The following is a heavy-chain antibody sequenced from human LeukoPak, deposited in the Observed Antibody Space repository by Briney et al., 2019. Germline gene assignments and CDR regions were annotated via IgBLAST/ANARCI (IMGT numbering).Heavy chain of an antibody. CDR1: GGSFTGYY. J-gene: IGHJ4*02. CDR3: TRGRHPSEDYTKEVFDF. Sequence: PSETLSLTCAVSGGSFTGYYWSWIRHPPGKGLEWIGEINHSGSTNYNPSLKSRVTISVDTSKNQFSLNLNSVTAADTAIYYCTRGRHPSEDYTKEVFDFWGQGTLITVSS. CDR2: INHSGST. D-gene: IGHD3-16*01. V-gene: IGHV4-34*01.